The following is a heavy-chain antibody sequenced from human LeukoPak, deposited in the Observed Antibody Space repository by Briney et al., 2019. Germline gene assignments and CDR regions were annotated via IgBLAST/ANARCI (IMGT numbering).Heavy chain of an antibody. V-gene: IGHV3-74*01. D-gene: IGHD2-15*01. CDR1: GFTFSSYW. J-gene: IGHJ6*03. CDR3: ARAGLRGYCSGGSCYHGPHYYYYYMDV. Sequence: GGSLRLSCAASGFTFSSYWMHWVRQAPGKGLVWVSRINSDGSSTSYADSVKGRFTISRDNAKNTLYLQMNSLRAEDTAVYYCARAGLRGYCSGGSCYHGPHYYYYYMDVWGKGTTVTVSS. CDR2: INSDGSST.